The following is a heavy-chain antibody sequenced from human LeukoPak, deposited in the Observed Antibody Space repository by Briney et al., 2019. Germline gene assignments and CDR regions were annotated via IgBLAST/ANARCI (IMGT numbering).Heavy chain of an antibody. D-gene: IGHD2-21*02. Sequence: ASVKVSCKASGYTFTGYYMHWVRQAPGQGLEWMGWINPNSGGTSYAQKFRGRVTMTRDTSISTAYMELSRLRSDDTAVYYCARVFLKAYCGGDCYGHYFDYWGQGTLVTVSS. V-gene: IGHV1-2*02. CDR1: GYTFTGYY. CDR2: INPNSGGT. CDR3: ARVFLKAYCGGDCYGHYFDY. J-gene: IGHJ4*02.